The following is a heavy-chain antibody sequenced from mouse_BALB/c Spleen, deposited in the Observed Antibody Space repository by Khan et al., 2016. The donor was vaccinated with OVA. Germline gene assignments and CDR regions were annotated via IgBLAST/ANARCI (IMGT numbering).Heavy chain of an antibody. J-gene: IGHJ2*01. CDR3: ARDRIEY. Sequence: QVQLQQSGAELAKPGASVKMSCTASGYTFTSYWMHWIKQRPGQGLEWIGYINPTSGYTDYNQKFKDKVTFTADKSSNTAYMQLSSLTSDDAAVYCGARDRIEYWGQGTALTVSS. V-gene: IGHV1-7*01. CDR2: INPTSGYT. CDR1: GYTFTSYW.